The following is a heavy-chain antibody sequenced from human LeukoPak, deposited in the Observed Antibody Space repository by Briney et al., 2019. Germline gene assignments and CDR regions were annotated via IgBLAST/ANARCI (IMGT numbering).Heavy chain of an antibody. V-gene: IGHV3-48*04. CDR2: ISTSGSTI. CDR3: ARDSSEIWSRGVIVY. Sequence: PGGSLRLSCAASRFTFSSYWMSWVRQAPGKGLEWVSYISTSGSTIYYADSVKGRFTISRDNAKNTLYLQTNSLRAEDTAVYYCARDSSEIWSRGVIVYWGQGTLVTVSS. J-gene: IGHJ4*02. D-gene: IGHD3-16*02. CDR1: RFTFSSYW.